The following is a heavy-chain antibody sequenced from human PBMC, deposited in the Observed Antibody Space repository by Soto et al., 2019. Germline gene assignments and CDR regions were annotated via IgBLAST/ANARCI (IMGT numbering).Heavy chain of an antibody. CDR2: MNPNGGNT. CDR3: ARARRGSGSYPDD. J-gene: IGHJ4*02. V-gene: IGHV1-8*01. CDR1: GYHFTSYD. Sequence: ASEKVACRASGYHFTSYDINWVRQATGQGPEWLGWMNPNGGNTGYAQKFRGRVTMTRNTSIRTAYMERSSLRSADPAVYSCARARRGSGSYPDDWGQGTLVGVSS. D-gene: IGHD1-26*01.